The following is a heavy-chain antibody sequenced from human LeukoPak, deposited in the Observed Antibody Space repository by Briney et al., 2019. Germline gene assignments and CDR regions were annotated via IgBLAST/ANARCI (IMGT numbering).Heavy chain of an antibody. CDR3: ARGPTGLFIDY. J-gene: IGHJ4*02. D-gene: IGHD3-22*01. CDR2: IKQDGSEK. V-gene: IGHV3-7*01. CDR1: GFTFSSYW. Sequence: GGSLRLSCAASGFTFSSYWMSWVRQAPGKGLEWVANIKQDGSEKYYVDSVKGRFTISRDNAKHSLYLQMNSLRAEDTAVYYCARGPTGLFIDYWGQGTLVTVSS.